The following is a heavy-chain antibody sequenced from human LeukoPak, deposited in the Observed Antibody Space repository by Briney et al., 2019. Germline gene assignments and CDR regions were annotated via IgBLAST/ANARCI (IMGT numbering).Heavy chain of an antibody. J-gene: IGHJ4*02. D-gene: IGHD5-24*01. Sequence: GGSLRLSCAASGFTFSSYWMHWVRQAPGKGLVWVSRINGDGSSTSYADSVKGRFTISRDNAKNTLYLQMNSLGAEDTAVYYCVRGGGYNHNYWGQGTLVTVSS. V-gene: IGHV3-74*01. CDR3: VRGGGYNHNY. CDR1: GFTFSSYW. CDR2: INGDGSST.